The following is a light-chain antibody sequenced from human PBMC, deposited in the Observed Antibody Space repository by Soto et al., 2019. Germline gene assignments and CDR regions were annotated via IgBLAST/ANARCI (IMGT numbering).Light chain of an antibody. J-gene: IGLJ1*01. V-gene: IGLV1-40*01. CDR3: QSYDSTLSARYV. CDR2: GNS. CDR1: SSNIGANYD. Sequence: QSVLTQPPSVSGAPGQRVTISCTGSSSNIGANYDVHWYQQRPGTAPKLLIFGNSNRPSGVPDRFSGSKSGTSASLAITGLQAEDEGDYYCQSYDSTLSARYVFGTGTTLTVL.